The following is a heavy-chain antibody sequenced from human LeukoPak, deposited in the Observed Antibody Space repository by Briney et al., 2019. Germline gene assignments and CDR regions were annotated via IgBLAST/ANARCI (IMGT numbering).Heavy chain of an antibody. D-gene: IGHD4-23*01. CDR1: GFSFSDFS. CDR2: ISSISSTV. V-gene: IGHV3-48*01. J-gene: IGHJ6*01. Sequence: ARSLCLSCAASGFSFSDFSMNWVSQPQGKGREWVSYISSISSTVYYADSVKGRFTITRDKSKNTLYLQMNSLRAEDTAVYYCAKDLAGTVVTPYYYYSGMDVWGQGATVTVSS. CDR3: AKDLAGTVVTPYYYYSGMDV.